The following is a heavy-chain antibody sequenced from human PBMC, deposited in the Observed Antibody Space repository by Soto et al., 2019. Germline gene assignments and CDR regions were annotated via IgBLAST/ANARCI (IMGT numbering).Heavy chain of an antibody. CDR1: GYSFTSYW. V-gene: IGHV5-51*01. CDR2: IYPGDSDT. CDR3: ARLRQGTARPRDAFDI. Sequence: PGESLKISCKGSGYSFTSYWIGWVRQMPGKGLEWMGIIYPGDSDTRYSPSFQGQVTIPADKSISTAYLQWSSLKASDTAMYYCARLRQGTARPRDAFDIWGQGTMVTVSS. J-gene: IGHJ3*02. D-gene: IGHD6-13*01.